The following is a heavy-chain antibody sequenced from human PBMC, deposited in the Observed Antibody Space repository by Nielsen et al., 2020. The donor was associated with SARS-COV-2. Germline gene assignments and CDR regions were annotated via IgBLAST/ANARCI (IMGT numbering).Heavy chain of an antibody. CDR1: TFSNYW. V-gene: IGHV3-11*01. D-gene: IGHD6-19*01. CDR3: ASSGWLDY. J-gene: IGHJ4*02. CDR2: ITNTADGSTV. Sequence: GGSLRLSCVASTFSNYWMSWVRQAPGGGLEWVSYITNTADGSTVHYADSVQGRFTISRDNAKNSLYLQMDSLRADDTATYFCASSGWLDYWGPGTPVIVSP.